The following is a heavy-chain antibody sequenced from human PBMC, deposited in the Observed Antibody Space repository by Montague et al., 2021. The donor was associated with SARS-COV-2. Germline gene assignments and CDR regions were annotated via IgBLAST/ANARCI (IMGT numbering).Heavy chain of an antibody. J-gene: IGHJ1*01. CDR3: ASDAYGDHVGFFHH. CDR1: GFTFSSYA. CDR2: ISYAEYNK. D-gene: IGHD4-17*01. Sequence: SLRLSFAASGFTFSSYAMHWVRQAPGKGLEWVAVISYAEYNKYYADSVKGRFTISRDNSKNTLYLQMDSLRPDDTAVYYCASDAYGDHVGFFHHWGQGSLVTVSS. V-gene: IGHV3-30-3*01.